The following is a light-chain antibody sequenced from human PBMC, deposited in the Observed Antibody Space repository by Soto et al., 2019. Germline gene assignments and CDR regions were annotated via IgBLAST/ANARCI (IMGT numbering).Light chain of an antibody. CDR2: GAS. CDR3: QQYGSSSWT. J-gene: IGKJ1*01. Sequence: GVKHSPGALSLYPGERATLSWRASQSVSSSYLAWYQQKPGQAPRLLIYGASSRATGIPDRFSGSGSGTDCTLTISSLEPEDVAVYYCQQYGSSSWTFGQGTKVDI. CDR1: QSVSSSY. V-gene: IGKV3-20*01.